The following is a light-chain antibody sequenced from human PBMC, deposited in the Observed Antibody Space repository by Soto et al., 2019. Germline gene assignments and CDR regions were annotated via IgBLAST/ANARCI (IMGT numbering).Light chain of an antibody. V-gene: IGLV2-14*03. Sequence: QSALTQPASVSGSPGQSITISCTGTSSDIGAYNYVSWYQQHPGKAPKLIIYDVTNRPAGISSRFSASKSGNTASLTISVLQAEDEADYYCCSYKSSSTLYVLGTGTKVT. CDR1: SSDIGAYNY. J-gene: IGLJ1*01. CDR2: DVT. CDR3: CSYKSSSTLYV.